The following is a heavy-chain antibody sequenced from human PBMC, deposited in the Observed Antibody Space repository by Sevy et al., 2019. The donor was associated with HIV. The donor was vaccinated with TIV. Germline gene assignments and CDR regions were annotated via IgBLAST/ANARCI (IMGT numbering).Heavy chain of an antibody. CDR1: GFTFSSYA. Sequence: GGSLRLSCAASGFTFSSYAMSWVRRAPGKGLEWVSVISGSGGNTYYADSVKGRFTISRDNSKNRLYLQMNSLRAEDTAVYYCAKDRRYGDIGLFDYWGQGTLVTVSS. CDR2: ISGSGGNT. CDR3: AKDRRYGDIGLFDY. D-gene: IGHD4-17*01. J-gene: IGHJ4*02. V-gene: IGHV3-23*01.